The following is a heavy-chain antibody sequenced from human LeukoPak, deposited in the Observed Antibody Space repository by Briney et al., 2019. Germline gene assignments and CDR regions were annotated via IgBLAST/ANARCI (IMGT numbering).Heavy chain of an antibody. CDR2: ISAYNGNT. CDR1: GYTFTSYG. Sequence: GASVKVSCKASGYTFTSYGISWVRQAPGQGLEWMGWISAYNGNTNYAQKLQGRVTMTTDTSTSTAYMELRSLRSDDTAVYYCARYQLLAPKTNWFDPWGQGTLVTVSS. D-gene: IGHD2-2*01. V-gene: IGHV1-18*01. J-gene: IGHJ5*02. CDR3: ARYQLLAPKTNWFDP.